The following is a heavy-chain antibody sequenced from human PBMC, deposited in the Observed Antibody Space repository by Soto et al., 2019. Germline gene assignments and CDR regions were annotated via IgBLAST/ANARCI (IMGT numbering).Heavy chain of an antibody. V-gene: IGHV3-73*01. CDR1: GFTFSGSA. D-gene: IGHD4-4*01. CDR3: TRHGLTTVTTGYYYYMDV. J-gene: IGHJ6*03. Sequence: GGSLSLSCAASGFTFSGSAMHWVRQASGKGLEWVGRIRSKANSYATAYAASVKGRFTISRDDSKNTAYLQMNSLKTEDTAVYYCTRHGLTTVTTGYYYYMDVWGKGTTVTVSS. CDR2: IRSKANSYAT.